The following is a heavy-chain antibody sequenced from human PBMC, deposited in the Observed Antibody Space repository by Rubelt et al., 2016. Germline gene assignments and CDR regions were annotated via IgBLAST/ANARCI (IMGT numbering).Heavy chain of an antibody. J-gene: IGHJ6*03. CDR1: GFSLSTSGM. CDR2: INHSGST. D-gene: IGHD3-10*01. CDR3: ASRPGYGSGRLIYYYYYMDV. V-gene: IGHV4-39*07. Sequence: GPALVKPTQTLTLTCTFSGFSLSTSGMCVSWIRQPPGKGLEWIGEINHSGSTNYNPSLKSRVTISVDTSKNQFSLKLSSVTAADTAVYYWASRPGYGSGRLIYYYYYMDVWGKGTTVTVSS.